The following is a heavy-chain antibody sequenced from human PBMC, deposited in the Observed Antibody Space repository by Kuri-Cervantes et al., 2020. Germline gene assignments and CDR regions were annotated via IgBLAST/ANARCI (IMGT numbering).Heavy chain of an antibody. CDR2: IRGTGTST. CDR1: GLAFSSYW. V-gene: IGHV3-23*01. J-gene: IGHJ5*02. Sequence: GESLKISCAASGLAFSSYWMHWVRQAPGKGLEWVSTIRGTGTSTYYADSVKGRFTISRDNSKNTLYLQMNSLRAEDTAVYYCAKGPSGSHYWGFDPWGQGALVTVSS. D-gene: IGHD5-12*01. CDR3: AKGPSGSHYWGFDP.